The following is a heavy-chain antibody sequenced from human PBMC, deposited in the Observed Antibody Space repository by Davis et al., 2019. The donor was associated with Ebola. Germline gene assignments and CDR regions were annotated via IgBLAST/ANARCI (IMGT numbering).Heavy chain of an antibody. Sequence: GGSLRLSCAASGFSFSSYAMSWVRQAPAKGLEWVSAICGGGGSTYYADSMKGRVTISRDNSKNTLYLQINSLRAEDTAVYYCAKSKAGTCYSVPGDWGQGTLVTVSS. D-gene: IGHD2-15*01. CDR1: GFSFSSYA. V-gene: IGHV3-23*01. CDR3: AKSKAGTCYSVPGD. CDR2: ICGGGGST. J-gene: IGHJ4*02.